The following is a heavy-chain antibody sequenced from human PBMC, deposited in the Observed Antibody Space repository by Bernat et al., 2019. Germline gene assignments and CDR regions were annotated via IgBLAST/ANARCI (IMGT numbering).Heavy chain of an antibody. D-gene: IGHD2-2*02. V-gene: IGHV4-4*02. Sequence: QVHLQESGPALVRPSGTLSLTCDVSGDSVSSNNWWSWVRQCPGKGLEWIGDVHHRGTANYNPSHYSRVSILLDKSNNQFSLSLKYVTAADTAVYYCSRDRCSSTGCYMTGSYGMYVWGQGIMVTGSS. CDR1: GDSVSSNNW. J-gene: IGHJ6*02. CDR2: VHHRGTA. CDR3: SRDRCSSTGCYMTGSYGMYV.